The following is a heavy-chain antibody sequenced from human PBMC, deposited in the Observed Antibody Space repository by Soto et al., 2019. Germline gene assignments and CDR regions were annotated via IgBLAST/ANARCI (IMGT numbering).Heavy chain of an antibody. CDR1: GDTFSKYA. Sequence: QVRLVQSGTEVKKPGSSVKVSCQASGDTFSKYAISWVRQAPGQGLEWMGGIIPIFGAPNHAQKFQGRGRSTGDESTTIVYMELTRLTSEDTAVYYCAGSPEWSYALNEAVISTFGFYWGQGTLVTVSS. CDR2: IIPIFGAP. D-gene: IGHD3-3*01. CDR3: AGSPEWSYALNEAVISTFGFY. V-gene: IGHV1-69*01. J-gene: IGHJ4*02.